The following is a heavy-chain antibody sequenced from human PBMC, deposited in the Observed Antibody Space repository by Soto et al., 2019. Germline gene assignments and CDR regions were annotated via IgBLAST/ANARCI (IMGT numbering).Heavy chain of an antibody. J-gene: IGHJ3*02. CDR1: GFTFSNYG. CDR2: ISYDASHR. V-gene: IGHV3-30*18. CDR3: TKDGGVGATWAFDI. D-gene: IGHD1-26*01. Sequence: QVQLVESGGGVVQPGRSLRLSCAASGFTFSNYGMHWVRQAPGKGLEWVAVISYDASHRYYADSVKGRFTISRDNSKNTLYLQMNRLRPEDTAVYYCTKDGGVGATWAFDIWGQGTMVTVSS.